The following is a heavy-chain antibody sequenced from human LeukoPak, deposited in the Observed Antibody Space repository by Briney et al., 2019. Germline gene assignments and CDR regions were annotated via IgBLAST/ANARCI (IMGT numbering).Heavy chain of an antibody. CDR2: INPSGGST. V-gene: IGHV1-46*01. J-gene: IGHJ6*03. Sequence: ASVKVSCKASGYTFTSYYMHWVRQAPGQGLEWMGIINPSGGSTSYAQKFQGRVTMTRDMSTSTVYMELSSLRSEDTAVYYCARAPPYYSSSFYYYYYMDVWGKGTTVTVSS. D-gene: IGHD6-6*01. CDR3: ARAPPYYSSSFYYYYYMDV. CDR1: GYTFTSYY.